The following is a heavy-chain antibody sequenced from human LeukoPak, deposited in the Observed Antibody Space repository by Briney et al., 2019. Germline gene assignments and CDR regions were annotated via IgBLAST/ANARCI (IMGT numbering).Heavy chain of an antibody. CDR3: ARDAGSGWFRGTPDY. Sequence: GASVKVSCKASGYTFTSYGISWVRQAPGQGLEWMGWISAYNGNTNYAQKLQGRVTMTTDTSTSTAYMELRSLRSDDTAVYYCARDAGSGWFRGTPDYWGQGTLVTVSS. J-gene: IGHJ4*02. CDR1: GYTFTSYG. CDR2: ISAYNGNT. D-gene: IGHD6-19*01. V-gene: IGHV1-18*01.